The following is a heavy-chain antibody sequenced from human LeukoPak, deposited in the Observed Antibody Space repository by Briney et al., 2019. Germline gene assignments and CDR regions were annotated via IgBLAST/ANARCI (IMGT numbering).Heavy chain of an antibody. CDR1: GGSFSGYY. CDR2: IYYSGST. V-gene: IGHV4-59*08. CDR3: ARSDASGWYHDDFDY. Sequence: SETLSLTCTVSGGSFSGYYWSWIRQPPGKGLEWIGYIYYSGSTNYNPSLKSRVTISVDTSKNQFSLKLSSVTAADTAVYYCARSDASGWYHDDFDYWGQGTLVTVSS. J-gene: IGHJ4*02. D-gene: IGHD6-19*01.